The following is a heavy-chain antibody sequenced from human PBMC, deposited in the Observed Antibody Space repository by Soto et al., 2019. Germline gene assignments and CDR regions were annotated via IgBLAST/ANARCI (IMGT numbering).Heavy chain of an antibody. V-gene: IGHV5-51*01. J-gene: IGHJ6*02. Sequence: GESLKISCKGSGYSFTSYWIGWVRQMPGKGLGWMGIIYPGDSDTRYSPSFQGQVTISADKSISTAYLQWSSLKASDTAMYYCARHGGYSFFYYGMDVWGQGTSVTVSS. D-gene: IGHD5-18*01. CDR2: IYPGDSDT. CDR3: ARHGGYSFFYYGMDV. CDR1: GYSFTSYW.